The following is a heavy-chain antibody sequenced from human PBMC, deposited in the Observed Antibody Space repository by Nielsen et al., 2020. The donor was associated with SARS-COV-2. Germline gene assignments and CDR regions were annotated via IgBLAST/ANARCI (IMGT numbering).Heavy chain of an antibody. Sequence: GGSLRLSCAASGFTFSDYYMSWIRQAPGKGPEWVSYISSSSSYTNYADSVKGRFTISRDNAKNSLYLQMNSLRAEDTAVYYCAREDYYGSGSLAYWGQGTLVTVSS. CDR3: AREDYYGSGSLAY. CDR1: GFTFSDYY. D-gene: IGHD3-10*01. V-gene: IGHV3-11*05. CDR2: ISSSSSYT. J-gene: IGHJ4*02.